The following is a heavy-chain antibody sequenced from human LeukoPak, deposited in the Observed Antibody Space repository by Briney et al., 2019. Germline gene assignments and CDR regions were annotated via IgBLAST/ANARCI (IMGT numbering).Heavy chain of an antibody. Sequence: PGGSLRLSCAASGFTFSDYYMNWIRQAPGKGLEWVSYISSSSSYTNYADSVKGRFTISRDNAKNSLYLQMNSLRAEDTAVYYCGRNLGGGGGYDIDYWGQGTLVTVSS. CDR2: ISSSSSYT. V-gene: IGHV3-11*03. CDR3: GRNLGGGGGYDIDY. D-gene: IGHD5-12*01. CDR1: GFTFSDYY. J-gene: IGHJ4*02.